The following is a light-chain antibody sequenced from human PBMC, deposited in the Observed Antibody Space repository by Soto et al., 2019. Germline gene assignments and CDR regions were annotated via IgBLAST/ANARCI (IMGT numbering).Light chain of an antibody. J-gene: IGKJ5*01. CDR2: GAS. V-gene: IGKV3-11*01. CDR1: QNIHTN. Sequence: EIVMTQSPATLSVSPCERATLSCRAGQNIHTNLAWYQQKPGQAPRLLIYGASNRAPGIPVRFSGSGFGTDFTLTISSLEAEDSAVYYCQQRSNWPSITFGQGTRLEIK. CDR3: QQRSNWPSIT.